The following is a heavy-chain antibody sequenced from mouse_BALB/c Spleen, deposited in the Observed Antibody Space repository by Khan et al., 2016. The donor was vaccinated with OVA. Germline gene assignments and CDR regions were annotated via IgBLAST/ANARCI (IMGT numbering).Heavy chain of an antibody. CDR1: GYTFTSYW. V-gene: IGHV1-7*01. J-gene: IGHJ2*01. Sequence: QVHVKQSGAELAKPGASVKMSCTASGYTFTSYWMHWIKQRPGQGLEWIGYINPTSGYTDYNQKFKDKATLTADKSSSTAYMQLSSLTSDDSAVYYCARDRIAYWGQGTALTVSS. CDR3: ARDRIAY. CDR2: INPTSGYT.